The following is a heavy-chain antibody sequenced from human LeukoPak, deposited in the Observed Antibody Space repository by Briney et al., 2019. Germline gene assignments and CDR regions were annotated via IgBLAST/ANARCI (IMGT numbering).Heavy chain of an antibody. CDR3: ARGADSSGYSARYDY. J-gene: IGHJ4*02. D-gene: IGHD3-22*01. Sequence: GSLRLSCAASGFTFSNAWMSWVRQPPGKGLEWIGEINHSGSTNYNPSLKSRVTISVDTSKNQFSLKLSSVTAADTAVYYCARGADSSGYSARYDYWGQGTLVTVSS. CDR1: GFTFSNAW. V-gene: IGHV4-34*01. CDR2: INHSGST.